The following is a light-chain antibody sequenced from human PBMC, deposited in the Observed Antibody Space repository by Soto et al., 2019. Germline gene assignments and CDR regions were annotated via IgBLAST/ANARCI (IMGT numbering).Light chain of an antibody. Sequence: DIVMAQSPLSLPVSPGEAASISFRSSQSLLPSNGYNNLDWYLQKPGQSPQLLIYLGSNRASGVPDRFSGSGSGTDFTLKISRVEAEDVGVYYCMQPLQSWTFGQGTKVDIK. CDR3: MQPLQSWT. CDR2: LGS. V-gene: IGKV2-28*01. CDR1: QSLLPSNGYNN. J-gene: IGKJ1*01.